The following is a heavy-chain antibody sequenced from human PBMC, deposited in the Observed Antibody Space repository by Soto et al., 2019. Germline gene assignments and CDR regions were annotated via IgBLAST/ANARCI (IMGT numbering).Heavy chain of an antibody. Sequence: EGSLRLSCAASGFTLSSFDMHWVRQVSGKGLEWVSSLGIGGATSYPGSVKGRFTISRENADNSLYLQMNSLRAEDTAVYYCARGSSGWYELDSWGQGTLVTVSS. J-gene: IGHJ4*02. V-gene: IGHV3-13*01. D-gene: IGHD6-19*01. CDR3: ARGSSGWYELDS. CDR2: LGIGGAT. CDR1: GFTLSSFD.